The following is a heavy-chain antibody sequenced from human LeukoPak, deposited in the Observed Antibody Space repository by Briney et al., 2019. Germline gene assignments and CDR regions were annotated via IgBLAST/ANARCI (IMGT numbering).Heavy chain of an antibody. CDR3: ARISSVVRGVIIYPDAFDI. CDR2: IIPILGIA. D-gene: IGHD3-10*01. V-gene: IGHV1-69*04. CDR1: GGTFSSYA. J-gene: IGHJ3*02. Sequence: SVKVSCMASGGTFSSYAISWVRQAPGQGLEGMGRIIPILGIANYAQKFQGRVTITADKSTSTAYMELSSLRSEDTAVYYCARISSVVRGVIIYPDAFDIWGQGTMVTVSS.